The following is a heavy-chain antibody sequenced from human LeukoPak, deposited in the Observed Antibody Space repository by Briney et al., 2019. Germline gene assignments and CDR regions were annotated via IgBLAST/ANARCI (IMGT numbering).Heavy chain of an antibody. CDR3: ARTSGWYGDFDY. V-gene: IGHV1-2*02. D-gene: IGHD6-19*01. CDR2: INPNSGGT. Sequence: ASVKVSCKASGYTFTGYYIYWVRQAPGQGLEWMGWINPNSGGTNYAQKLQGRVTMTTDTSTSTAYMELRSLRSDDTAVYYCARTSGWYGDFDYWGQGTLVTVSS. CDR1: GYTFTGYY. J-gene: IGHJ4*02.